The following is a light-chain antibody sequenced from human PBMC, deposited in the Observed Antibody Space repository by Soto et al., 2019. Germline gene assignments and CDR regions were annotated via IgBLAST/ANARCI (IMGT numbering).Light chain of an antibody. V-gene: IGKV1-5*03. CDR1: QSISSW. J-gene: IGKJ5*01. Sequence: DIQMTQSPSTLSASVGERATISCRASQSISSWLAWYQQQPGKAPQLLIYKASSLESGAPSRFSSSGSGTDFPLTISRLEPEDFAVYYCQQNGSSSTFGQGTRLEIK. CDR3: QQNGSSST. CDR2: KAS.